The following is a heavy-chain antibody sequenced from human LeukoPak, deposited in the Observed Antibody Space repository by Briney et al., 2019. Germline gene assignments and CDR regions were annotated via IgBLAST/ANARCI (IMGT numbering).Heavy chain of an antibody. D-gene: IGHD1-1*01. V-gene: IGHV1-2*02. CDR1: GYTFTGYY. Sequence: ASVKVSCKASGYTFTGYYMHWVRQAPGQGLEWMGWINPNSGGTNYAQKFQGRVTMTRDTSISTAYMELSRLRSDDTAVYYCARESLGVEGSTTGTTDYYYGMDVWGQGTTVTVSS. J-gene: IGHJ6*02. CDR3: ARESLGVEGSTTGTTDYYYGMDV. CDR2: INPNSGGT.